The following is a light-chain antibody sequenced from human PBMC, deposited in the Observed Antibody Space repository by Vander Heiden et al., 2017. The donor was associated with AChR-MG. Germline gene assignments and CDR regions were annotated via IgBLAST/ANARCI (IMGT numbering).Light chain of an antibody. V-gene: IGLV3-19*01. CDR3: NSRDSSGNHVV. Sequence: SSDLTQDPAVSVALGQTVRITCQGDRLRSYYASWYQQKPGQAPVLVIYGKNNRPSGIPDRFSGSSSGNTASLTITGAQAEDEADYYCNSRDSSGNHVVFGGGTKL. CDR1: RLRSYY. CDR2: GKN. J-gene: IGLJ2*01.